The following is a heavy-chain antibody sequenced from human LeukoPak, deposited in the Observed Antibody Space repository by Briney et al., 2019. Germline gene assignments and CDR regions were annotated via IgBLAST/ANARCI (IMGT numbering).Heavy chain of an antibody. CDR1: GYTFTNYA. Sequence: ASVKVSCKTSGYTFTNYAMQWVRQAPGQRLEWMGRINAGNGNTKYSQKFQGRVTITKDTSASIAYMKLSSLRSEDTAVYYCARDRGVTMVRGVIDSFDYWGQGTLVTVSS. CDR3: ARDRGVTMVRGVIDSFDY. CDR2: INAGNGNT. D-gene: IGHD3-10*01. V-gene: IGHV1-3*01. J-gene: IGHJ4*02.